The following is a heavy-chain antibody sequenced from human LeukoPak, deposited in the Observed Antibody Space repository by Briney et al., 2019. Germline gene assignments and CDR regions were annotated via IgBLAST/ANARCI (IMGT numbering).Heavy chain of an antibody. Sequence: GGSLRLSCAASGFTVSSNYMSWVRQAPGKGLEWVSVIYSGGSTYYADSVKGRFTISRDNSKNTLYLQMNSLRAEDTAVYYCARAPYDSSGYHLDYWGQGTLVTVSS. CDR2: IYSGGST. V-gene: IGHV3-53*01. CDR1: GFTVSSNY. D-gene: IGHD3-22*01. CDR3: ARAPYDSSGYHLDY. J-gene: IGHJ4*02.